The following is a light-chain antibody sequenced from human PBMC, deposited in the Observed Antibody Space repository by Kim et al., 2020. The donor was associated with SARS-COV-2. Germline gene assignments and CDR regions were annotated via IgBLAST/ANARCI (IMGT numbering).Light chain of an antibody. J-gene: IGLJ1*01. CDR1: SSDVGTYNY. CDR3: SSYATSRSYV. Sequence: GQWITLSCTGNSSDVGTYNYVSWYQQYPGKAPKLMIYDVNKRPSGVSNRFSGSKSGNTASLTISGLQAEDEADYYCSSYATSRSYVFGTGTKVTVL. V-gene: IGLV2-14*03. CDR2: DVN.